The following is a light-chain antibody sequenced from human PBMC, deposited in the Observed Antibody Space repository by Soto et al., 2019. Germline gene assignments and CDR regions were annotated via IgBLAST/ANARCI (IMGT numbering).Light chain of an antibody. Sequence: EIVMTQSPATLSVSPGERATLSCRASQSISSNLAWYQQKPGQAPRLLIHGAFTRATGIPARFSGSGSGTEFTLTINSLQSEDFAVYYCQQYNNWPRGYTFGQGTKLEIK. V-gene: IGKV3-15*01. CDR3: QQYNNWPRGYT. CDR1: QSISSN. J-gene: IGKJ2*01. CDR2: GAF.